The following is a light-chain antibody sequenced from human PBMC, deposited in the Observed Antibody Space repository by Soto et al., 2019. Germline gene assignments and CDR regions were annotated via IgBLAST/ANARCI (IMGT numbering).Light chain of an antibody. Sequence: QSVLTQPPSVSGTPGQRVIISCSGSRSNIGSNSVNWYQQLPGTAPKLLIYINDQRPSGVPDRFSGSTSGTSVSLALIGLQSEDEADYYSASWDDRLKGYVFGTGTKVTGL. CDR2: IND. J-gene: IGLJ1*01. V-gene: IGLV1-44*01. CDR1: RSNIGSNS. CDR3: ASWDDRLKGYV.